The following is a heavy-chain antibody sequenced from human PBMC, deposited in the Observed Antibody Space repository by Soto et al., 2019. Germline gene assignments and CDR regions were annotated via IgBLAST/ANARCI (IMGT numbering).Heavy chain of an antibody. CDR3: ARWSSLDCSGGSCYYYGMDV. Sequence: QVQLVQSGAEVKKPGSSVKVSCKASGGTFSSYAISWVRQAPGQGLEWMGGIIPIFGTANYAQKFQGRVTITADEATSTADMEQSSLVWDDTAVYYCARWSSLDCSGGSCYYYGMDVWGQGTTVPVSS. D-gene: IGHD2-15*01. J-gene: IGHJ6*02. V-gene: IGHV1-69*01. CDR2: IIPIFGTA. CDR1: GGTFSSYA.